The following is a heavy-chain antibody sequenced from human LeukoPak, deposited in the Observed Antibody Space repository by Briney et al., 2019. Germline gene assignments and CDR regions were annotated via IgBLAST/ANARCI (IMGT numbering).Heavy chain of an antibody. CDR3: ARTHIAAAGTDWFDP. CDR1: GGSISSGDYY. V-gene: IGHV4-30-4*01. Sequence: SETVSLTCTVSGGSISSGDYYWSWIRQPPGKGLEWIGYIYYSGSTYYNPSLKSRVTISVDTSKNQFSLKLSSVTAADTAVYYCARTHIAAAGTDWFDPWGQGTLVTVSS. D-gene: IGHD6-13*01. CDR2: IYYSGST. J-gene: IGHJ5*02.